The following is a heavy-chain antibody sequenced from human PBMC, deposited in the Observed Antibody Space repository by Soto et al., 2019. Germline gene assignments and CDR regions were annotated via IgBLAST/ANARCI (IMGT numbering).Heavy chain of an antibody. CDR3: YRDPLSGWTDNYYYGMTV. CDR1: GLAFYYYN. D-gene: IGHD6-19*01. V-gene: IGHV3-21*06. J-gene: IGHJ6*02. Sequence: PGGSLRLSCAASGLAFYYYNTNWVRQAPGRGLEWVSSISGSGIDIHITDAVKGRFPISRDNAKNSLYLQMDSLRPAEAAVYYCYRDPLSGWTDNYYYGMTVWGLGTTVTVSS. CDR2: ISGSGIDI.